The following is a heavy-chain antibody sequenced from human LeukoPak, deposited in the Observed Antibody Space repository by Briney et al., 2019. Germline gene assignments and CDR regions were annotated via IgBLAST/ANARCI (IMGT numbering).Heavy chain of an antibody. CDR1: GFTFSSYA. CDR2: ISYDGSNK. J-gene: IGHJ4*02. V-gene: IGHV3-30-3*01. D-gene: IGHD5-18*01. CDR3: VKEFGGHSYGAYFDY. Sequence: GGSLRLSCAASGFTFSSYAMHWVRQAPGKGLEWVAVISYDGSNKYYADSVKGRFTISRDNSKNTLYLQMNGLRVEDTAVYYCVKEFGGHSYGAYFDYWGQGTLVTVSS.